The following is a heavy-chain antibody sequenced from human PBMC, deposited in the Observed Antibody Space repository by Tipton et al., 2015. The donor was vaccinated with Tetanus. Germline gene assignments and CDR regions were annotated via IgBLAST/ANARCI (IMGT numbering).Heavy chain of an antibody. J-gene: IGHJ6*02. V-gene: IGHV3-48*02. D-gene: IGHD6-25*01. CDR2: ISGSGGHI. CDR3: ARDRVSYIASAVYGMDV. Sequence: SLRLSCVGSGFTFSDYSINWVRQAPGRGLEWVTFISGSGGHIYYADSVKGRFTVSRDNAKNSVYLQMSSLRDDDTAIYYCARDRVSYIASAVYGMDVWVQGPPVTASS. CDR1: GFTFSDYS.